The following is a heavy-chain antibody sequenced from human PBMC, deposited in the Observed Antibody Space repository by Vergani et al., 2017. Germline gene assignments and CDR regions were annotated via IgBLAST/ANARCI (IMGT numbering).Heavy chain of an antibody. D-gene: IGHD2-15*01. V-gene: IGHV3-66*02. CDR1: GFIVSSHY. CDR2: IHSGGSI. CDR3: ARSRPYCTSGSCPAI. Sequence: VQLVESGGGLVQPEGSLRLSCAVSGFIVSSHYMTWVRQAPGKGLEWVAVIHSGGSIFYADSVMGRFTISRDRSKNTLDLHMNSLKAEDTAVYYCARSRPYCTSGSCPAIWGQGTLVTVSS. J-gene: IGHJ4*02.